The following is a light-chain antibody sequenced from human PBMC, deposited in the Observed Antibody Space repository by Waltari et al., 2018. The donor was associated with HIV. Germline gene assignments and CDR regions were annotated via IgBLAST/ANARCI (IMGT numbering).Light chain of an antibody. Sequence: SYELTQAPSVSVSPGQTASITCSGDKLGNKYAAWYQQKQGQFSVLVIFQDTKRPSGIPERFSGSNSGNTATLTISGTQAMDEADYYCQAWDSSTAVFGGGTKLTV. CDR2: QDT. CDR1: KLGNKY. V-gene: IGLV3-1*01. CDR3: QAWDSSTAV. J-gene: IGLJ2*01.